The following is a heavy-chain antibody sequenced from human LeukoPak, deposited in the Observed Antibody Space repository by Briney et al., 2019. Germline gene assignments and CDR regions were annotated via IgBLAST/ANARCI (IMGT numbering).Heavy chain of an antibody. D-gene: IGHD1-14*01. CDR2: IYYSGST. V-gene: IGHV4-59*08. CDR1: GGSISSYY. J-gene: IGHJ5*01. CDR3: ARTNLLWFDS. Sequence: SETLSLTCTVSGGSISSYYWSWIRQPPGKGLEWIGYIYYSGSTNYNPSLKSRVTISVDTSKNQFSLKLSSVTAADTAVYYCARTNLLWFDSWGQGTLVTVSS.